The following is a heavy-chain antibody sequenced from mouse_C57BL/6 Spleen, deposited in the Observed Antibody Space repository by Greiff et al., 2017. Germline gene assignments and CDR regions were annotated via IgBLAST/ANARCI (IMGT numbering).Heavy chain of an antibody. CDR1: GYTFTDHT. V-gene: IGHV1-78*01. J-gene: IGHJ4*01. CDR3: ASHYYGSSHYYAMDY. D-gene: IGHD1-1*01. Sequence: VQLQQSDAELVKPGASVKISCKVSGYTFTDHTIHWMKQRPEQGLEWIGYIYPRDGSTKYNEKFKGKATLTADKSSSTAYMQLNSLTSEDSAVYFCASHYYGSSHYYAMDYWGQGTSVTVSS. CDR2: IYPRDGST.